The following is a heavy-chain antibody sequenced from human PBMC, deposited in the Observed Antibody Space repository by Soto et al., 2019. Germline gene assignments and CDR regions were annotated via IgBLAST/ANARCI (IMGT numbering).Heavy chain of an antibody. J-gene: IGHJ5*02. CDR2: IYSGGST. CDR1: GFTVSSNY. V-gene: IGHV3-53*05. D-gene: IGHD5-12*01. CDR3: AREEGYIRGWFDP. Sequence: GGSLRLSCAASGFTVSSNYMSWVHQAPGKGLEWVSVIYSGGSTYYADSVKGRFTISRDNSKNTLYLQMNSLRSEDTAVYYCAREEGYIRGWFDPWGQGTLVTVSS.